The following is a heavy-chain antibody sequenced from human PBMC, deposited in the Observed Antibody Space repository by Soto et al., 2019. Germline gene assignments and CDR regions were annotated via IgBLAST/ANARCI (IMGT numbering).Heavy chain of an antibody. CDR1: GFTFSNYG. CDR3: ARGLHYLFDY. CDR2: IWYDGNNK. D-gene: IGHD3-10*01. J-gene: IGHJ4*02. Sequence: PGGSLRLSCAASGFTFSNYGMHWVRQAPGKGMEWVAVIWYDGNNKYYADSVKGRFTISRDNSNNTLYVEMTSVRAEDTAVYYCARGLHYLFDYWGQGTLVTVSS. V-gene: IGHV3-33*01.